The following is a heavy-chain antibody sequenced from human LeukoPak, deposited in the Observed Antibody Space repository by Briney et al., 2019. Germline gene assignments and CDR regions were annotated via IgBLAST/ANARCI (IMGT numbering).Heavy chain of an antibody. D-gene: IGHD6-13*01. J-gene: IGHJ6*04. CDR1: GGSFSGYY. V-gene: IGHV4-34*01. CDR2: IIDTGST. Sequence: KPSETLSPTCAVHGGSFSGYYWTWIRQPPGKGLEWIGEIIDTGSTKYTSSLKSRVTISVDTSKNQFSLSLDSVTAADTAVYFCARGGRYMSASWYRSVYYHMDVWGKGTTVTVSS. CDR3: ARGGRYMSASWYRSVYYHMDV.